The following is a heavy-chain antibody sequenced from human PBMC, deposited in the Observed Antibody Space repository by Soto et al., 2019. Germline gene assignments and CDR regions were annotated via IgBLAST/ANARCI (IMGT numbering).Heavy chain of an antibody. V-gene: IGHV1-58*01. J-gene: IGHJ5*02. CDR3: AADPMVRGVIPWFDP. Sequence: ASVKVSCKASGFTFTSSAVQWVRQARGQRREWIGWIVVGSGNTNYAQKFQERVTITRDMSTSTAYMELSSLRSEDTAVYYCAADPMVRGVIPWFDPWGQGTLVTVSS. CDR2: IVVGSGNT. CDR1: GFTFTSSA. D-gene: IGHD3-10*01.